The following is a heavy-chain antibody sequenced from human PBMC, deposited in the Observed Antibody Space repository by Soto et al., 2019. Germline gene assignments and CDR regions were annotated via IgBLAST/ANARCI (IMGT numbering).Heavy chain of an antibody. CDR2: ISYDGSNK. D-gene: IGHD7-27*01. Sequence: QVQLVESGGGVVQPGRSLRLSCAASGFTFSSYGMHWVRQAPGKGLEWVAVISYDGSNKYYADSVKGRFTISRDNSKNTLDLQRNSLRAEDTAVYYCAKDLLGPGRAYGMDVWGQGTTVTVSS. J-gene: IGHJ6*02. CDR1: GFTFSSYG. CDR3: AKDLLGPGRAYGMDV. V-gene: IGHV3-30*18.